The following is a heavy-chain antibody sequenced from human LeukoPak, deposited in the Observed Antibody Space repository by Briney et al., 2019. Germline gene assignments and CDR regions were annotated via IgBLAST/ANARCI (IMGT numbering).Heavy chain of an antibody. D-gene: IGHD6-13*01. Sequence: SETLSLTCTVSGASISSYYWSWIRQPAGKGLEWIGRIYSSRSIYNPSLKSRVTMSVDTSKNQFSLKLSSVTAADTAVYYCARVRSAGYSSSWHPEYYYYYYMDVWGKGTTVTVSS. CDR2: IYSSRS. CDR3: ARVRSAGYSSSWHPEYYYYYYMDV. CDR1: GASISSYY. J-gene: IGHJ6*03. V-gene: IGHV4-4*07.